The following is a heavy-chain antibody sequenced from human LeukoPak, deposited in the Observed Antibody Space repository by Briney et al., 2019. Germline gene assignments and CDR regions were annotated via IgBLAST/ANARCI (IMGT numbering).Heavy chain of an antibody. CDR2: IIPIFGTA. Sequence: ASVKVSCKASGGTFSSYAISWVRQAPGQGLEWMGRIIPIFGTANYAQKFQGRVTITTDESASTAYMELSSLRSKDTAVYYCARDLASPDIVVVPASNWFDPWGQGTLVTVSS. J-gene: IGHJ5*02. CDR3: ARDLASPDIVVVPASNWFDP. V-gene: IGHV1-69*05. D-gene: IGHD2-2*01. CDR1: GGTFSSYA.